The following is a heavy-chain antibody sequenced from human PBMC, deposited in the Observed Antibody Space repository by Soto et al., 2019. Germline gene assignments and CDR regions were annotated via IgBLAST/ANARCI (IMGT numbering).Heavy chain of an antibody. J-gene: IGHJ6*03. V-gene: IGHV4-31*03. CDR2: IYYSGST. Sequence: SETLSLTCTVSGGSISSGGYYWSWIRQHPGKGLEWIGYIYYSGSTYYNPSLKSRVTMSVDTSENQFSLRLSSVTAADTAVYYCARKDCGYADYMDVWGKGTTVTVSS. CDR3: ARKDCGYADYMDV. D-gene: IGHD5-12*01. CDR1: GGSISSGGYY.